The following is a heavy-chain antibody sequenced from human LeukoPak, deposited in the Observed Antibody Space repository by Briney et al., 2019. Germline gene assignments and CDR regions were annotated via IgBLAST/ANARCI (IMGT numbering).Heavy chain of an antibody. CDR2: LAADGSGT. CDR1: GFTFSRYA. D-gene: IGHD1-1*01. J-gene: IGHJ4*01. Sequence: GGSLRLSCAASGFTFSRYAMLWVRQTPGMGLVWVSRLAADGSGTNYADSVKGRFTISRDNAKNTVYLQMSSLRAEDTAVYYCARDGFTGPTTAYLDHWGQGTLVTVSS. V-gene: IGHV3-74*01. CDR3: ARDGFTGPTTAYLDH.